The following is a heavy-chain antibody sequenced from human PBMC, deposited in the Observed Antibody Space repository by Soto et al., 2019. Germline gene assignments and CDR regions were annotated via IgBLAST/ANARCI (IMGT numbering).Heavy chain of an antibody. V-gene: IGHV3-21*01. CDR2: ISSSSYI. CDR1: GFTFSSYS. CDR3: ARDMARIMITFGGVTTFDY. D-gene: IGHD3-16*01. J-gene: IGHJ4*02. Sequence: GGSLRLSCAASGFTFSSYSMNWVRQAPGKGLEWVSSISSSSYIYYADSVKGRFTISRDNAKNSLYLQMNSLRAEDTAVYYCARDMARIMITFGGVTTFDYWGQGTLVTVSS.